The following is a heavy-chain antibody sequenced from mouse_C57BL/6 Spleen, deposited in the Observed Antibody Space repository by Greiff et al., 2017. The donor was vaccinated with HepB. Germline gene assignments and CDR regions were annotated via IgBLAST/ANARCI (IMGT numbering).Heavy chain of an antibody. CDR2: IHPNSGST. CDR3: ARDYYDSSYVGYAMDY. CDR1: GYTFTSYW. D-gene: IGHD1-1*01. Sequence: QVQLQQPGAELVKPGASVKLSCKASGYTFTSYWMHWVKQRPGQGLEWIGMIHPNSGSTNYNEKIKSKATLTVDKSSRTAYMQLSSLTSEDSAVYSCARDYYDSSYVGYAMDYWGQGTSVTVSS. V-gene: IGHV1-64*01. J-gene: IGHJ4*01.